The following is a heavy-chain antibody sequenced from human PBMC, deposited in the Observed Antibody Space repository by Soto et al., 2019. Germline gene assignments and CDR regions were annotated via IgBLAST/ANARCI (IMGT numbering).Heavy chain of an antibody. J-gene: IGHJ6*02. V-gene: IGHV3-74*01. CDR1: EFTFSGYW. Sequence: GGYLRLSCASSEFTFSGYWMHWVRQPPGKGLVWVSRISIDGGNTIYADSVKGRFTISRDNDTNTLYLQMNSLRAEDTAVYYCTRANNYGMDVWGQGTTVTVSS. CDR2: ISIDGGNT. CDR3: TRANNYGMDV.